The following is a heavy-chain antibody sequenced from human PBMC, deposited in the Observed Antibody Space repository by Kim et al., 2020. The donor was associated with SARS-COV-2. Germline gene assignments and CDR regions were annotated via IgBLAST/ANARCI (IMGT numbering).Heavy chain of an antibody. CDR3: ARGVAGDYGGDNWYFDL. J-gene: IGHJ2*01. CDR2: IIPIFGTA. V-gene: IGHV1-69*13. CDR1: GGTFSSYA. Sequence: SVKVSCKASGGTFSSYAISWVRQAPGQGLEWMGGIIPIFGTANYAQKFQGRVTITADESTSTAYMELSSLRSEDTAVYYCARGVAGDYGGDNWYFDLWGRGTLVTVSS. D-gene: IGHD4-17*01.